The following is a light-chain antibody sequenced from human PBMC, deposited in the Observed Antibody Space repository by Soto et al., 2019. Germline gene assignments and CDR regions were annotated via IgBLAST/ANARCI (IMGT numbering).Light chain of an antibody. V-gene: IGKV3-20*01. J-gene: IGKJ1*01. CDR1: QSVSSTY. CDR3: QQYGSSPQT. Sequence: EIVLTQSPGTLSLSAGERATLSCRASQSVSSTYLAWYQQKPGQAPRLLLYGASSMATGIPDRFSGSGSGTDFTLTISRLEPEDFAVYYCQQYGSSPQTFGQGTKVEIK. CDR2: GAS.